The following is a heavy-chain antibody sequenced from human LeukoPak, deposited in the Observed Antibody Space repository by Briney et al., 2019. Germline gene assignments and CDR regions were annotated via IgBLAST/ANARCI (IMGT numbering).Heavy chain of an antibody. CDR1: GYTFTSYG. Sequence: GASVTVSCKASGYTFTSYGISWVRQAPGQGLEWMGWISAYNGNTNYAQKLQGRVTMTTDTSTSTAYMELRSLRSDDTAVYYCAGPIAAAGKFDYWGQGTLVTVSS. D-gene: IGHD6-13*01. CDR3: AGPIAAAGKFDY. V-gene: IGHV1-18*01. J-gene: IGHJ4*02. CDR2: ISAYNGNT.